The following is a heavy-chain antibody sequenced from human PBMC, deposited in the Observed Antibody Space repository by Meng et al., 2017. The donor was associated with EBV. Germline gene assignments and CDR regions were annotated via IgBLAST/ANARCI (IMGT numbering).Heavy chain of an antibody. Sequence: VHLGRSGVEEQKPGASVKVSCKAFGYTFTSYGISWVRQAHGQGLEWMGWISAYNGNTNYAQKLQGRVTMTTDTSPSTAYMELRSLRSDDTAVYYCARGLDYFDYWGQGTLVTVFS. CDR1: GYTFTSYG. CDR2: ISAYNGNT. CDR3: ARGLDYFDY. V-gene: IGHV1-18*01. J-gene: IGHJ4*02.